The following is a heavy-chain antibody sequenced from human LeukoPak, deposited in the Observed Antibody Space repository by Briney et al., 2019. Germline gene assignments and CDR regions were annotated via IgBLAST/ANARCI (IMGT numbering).Heavy chain of an antibody. V-gene: IGHV5-51*01. Sequence: GESLNLSCEGSGYILTIFGLACVRHVPEKGLECMGSFYPGDSDTRYSPSFQGQVPISADTSISPAYLQWSSLKASDTAIYYCARQDAGSFDVWGQGTKVTVSP. CDR2: FYPGDSDT. CDR3: ARQDAGSFDV. CDR1: GYILTIFG. J-gene: IGHJ3*01.